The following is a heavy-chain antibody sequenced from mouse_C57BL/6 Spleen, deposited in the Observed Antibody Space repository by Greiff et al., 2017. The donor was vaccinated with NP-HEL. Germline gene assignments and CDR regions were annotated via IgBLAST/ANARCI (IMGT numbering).Heavy chain of an antibody. CDR3: ARLYYGSSYDYAMDY. CDR2: IYPGDGDT. CDR1: GYAFSSSW. V-gene: IGHV1-82*01. J-gene: IGHJ4*01. Sequence: VQLQQSGPELVKPGASVKISCKASGYAFSSSWMNWVKQRPGKGLEWIGRIYPGDGDTNYNGKFKGKATLTADKSYSTAYMQLSSLTSEDSAVYFCARLYYGSSYDYAMDYWGQGTSVTVSS. D-gene: IGHD1-1*01.